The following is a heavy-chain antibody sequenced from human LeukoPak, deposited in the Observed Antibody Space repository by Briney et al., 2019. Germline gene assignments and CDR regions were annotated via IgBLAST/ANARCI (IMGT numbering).Heavy chain of an antibody. D-gene: IGHD2-2*01. V-gene: IGHV3-23*01. CDR3: ARYCISTNCDVSSHYGMDV. J-gene: IGHJ6*02. CDR1: GFTFSTYA. Sequence: GGSLRLSCAASGFTFSTYAMSWVRQAPGKGLEWVSAFSGGGDRTFYADSVEGRFTVSRDNSKNTLCLQMNSLRAEDTAEYYCARYCISTNCDVSSHYGMDVWGQGTTVTVSS. CDR2: FSGGGDRT.